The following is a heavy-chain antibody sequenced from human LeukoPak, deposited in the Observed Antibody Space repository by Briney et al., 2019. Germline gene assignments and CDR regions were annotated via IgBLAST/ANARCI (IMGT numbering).Heavy chain of an antibody. Sequence: ASVKVSCKASGYTFTSYHMHWVRQAPGQGLEWMGIINPSGGSTSYAQKFQGRVTMTRDTSTSTVYMELSSLRSEDTAVYYCARDLTYCSSTSCYPHWFDPWGQGTLVTVSS. V-gene: IGHV1-46*01. CDR3: ARDLTYCSSTSCYPHWFDP. D-gene: IGHD2-2*01. J-gene: IGHJ5*02. CDR1: GYTFTSYH. CDR2: INPSGGST.